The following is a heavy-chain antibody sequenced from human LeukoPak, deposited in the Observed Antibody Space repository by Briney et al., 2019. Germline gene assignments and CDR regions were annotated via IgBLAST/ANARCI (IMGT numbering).Heavy chain of an antibody. D-gene: IGHD1-26*01. CDR3: ARGGVVSGSLDY. CDR1: GGSISSGNYY. J-gene: IGHJ4*02. V-gene: IGHV4-61*02. Sequence: SETLSLTCTVSGGSISSGNYYWSWIRQPAGKGLEWIGRIYTSGSTNYNPSLKSRVTISVDTSKNQFSLKLSSVTAADTAVYYCARGGVVSGSLDYWGQGTLVTVSS. CDR2: IYTSGST.